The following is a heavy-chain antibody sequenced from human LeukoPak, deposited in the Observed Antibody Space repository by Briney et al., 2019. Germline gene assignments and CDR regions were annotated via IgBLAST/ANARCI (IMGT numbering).Heavy chain of an antibody. D-gene: IGHD5-12*01. J-gene: IGHJ4*02. Sequence: PSETLSLTCTVSGGSISTYYWSWIRQPPGKGLEWIGYIHYSGTTNYNPSLKNRVTISLDSSKNQFSLNLSSVTAADTAVYYCARMGGYSGYATHWGQGTLVTVSS. CDR2: IHYSGTT. V-gene: IGHV4-59*08. CDR3: ARMGGYSGYATH. CDR1: GGSISTYY.